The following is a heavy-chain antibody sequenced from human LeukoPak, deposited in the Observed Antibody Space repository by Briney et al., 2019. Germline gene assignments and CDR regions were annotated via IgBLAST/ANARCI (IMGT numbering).Heavy chain of an antibody. CDR1: GFTFSSYS. Sequence: GGSLRLSCAASGFTFSSYSMNWVRQAPGKGLEWVSSISSSSSYIYYADSVKGRFTISRDNAKNSLYLQMNSLRAEDTAVYYCGVPAARDAFDIWGQGTMVTVSS. J-gene: IGHJ3*02. CDR3: GVPAARDAFDI. CDR2: ISSSSSYI. V-gene: IGHV3-21*01. D-gene: IGHD2-2*01.